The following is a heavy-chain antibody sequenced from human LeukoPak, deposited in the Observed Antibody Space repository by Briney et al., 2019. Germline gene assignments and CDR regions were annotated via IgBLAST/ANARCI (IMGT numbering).Heavy chain of an antibody. CDR3: ARVRRVIAPLYFDY. D-gene: IGHD2-21*01. J-gene: IGHJ4*02. CDR1: GGSISSSSYY. CDR2: IYYSGST. V-gene: IGHV4-39*07. Sequence: PSETLSLTCTVSGGSISSSSYYWGWIRQPPGKGLEWIGSIYYSGSTYYNPSLKSRVTISVDTSKNQFSLKLSSVTAADTAVYYCARVRRVIAPLYFDYWGQGTLVTVSS.